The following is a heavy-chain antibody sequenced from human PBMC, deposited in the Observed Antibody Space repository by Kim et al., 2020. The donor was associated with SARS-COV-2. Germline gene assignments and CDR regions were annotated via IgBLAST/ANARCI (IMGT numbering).Heavy chain of an antibody. J-gene: IGHJ4*02. V-gene: IGHV5-51*01. CDR3: ATLPAGGYSGSFDY. D-gene: IGHD5-18*01. Sequence: SPAFQGQVTISADKSISTAYLQWSSLKASDTAMYYCATLPAGGYSGSFDYWGQGTLVTVSS.